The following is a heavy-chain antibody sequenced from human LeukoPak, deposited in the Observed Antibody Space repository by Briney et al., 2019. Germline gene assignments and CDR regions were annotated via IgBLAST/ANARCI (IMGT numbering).Heavy chain of an antibody. V-gene: IGHV3-21*01. CDR1: GFTFSSYS. D-gene: IGHD2-2*01. Sequence: GGSLRLSCAASGFTFSSYSMNRVRQAPGKGLEWVSSISSSSSYIYYADSVKGRFTISRDNAKNSLYLQMNSLGAEDTAVYYCARDRYWDIVVVPAAQYYYYGMDVWGKGTTVTVSS. CDR3: ARDRYWDIVVVPAAQYYYYGMDV. J-gene: IGHJ6*04. CDR2: ISSSSSYI.